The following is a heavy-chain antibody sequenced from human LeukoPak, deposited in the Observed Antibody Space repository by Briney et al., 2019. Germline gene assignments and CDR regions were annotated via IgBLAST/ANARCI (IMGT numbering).Heavy chain of an antibody. CDR1: GFTFSSYA. Sequence: GGSLRLSCAASGFTFSSYAMHWVRQAPGKGLEWVAVISYDGSNKYYADSVKGRFTISRDNSKNTLYLQMNSLRAEDTAVYYCAKDDDIRGGYGMDVWGQGTTVTVSS. J-gene: IGHJ6*02. CDR2: ISYDGSNK. V-gene: IGHV3-30*18. CDR3: AKDDDIRGGYGMDV. D-gene: IGHD1-1*01.